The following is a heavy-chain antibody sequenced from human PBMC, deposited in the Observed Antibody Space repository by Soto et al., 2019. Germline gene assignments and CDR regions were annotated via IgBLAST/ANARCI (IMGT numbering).Heavy chain of an antibody. D-gene: IGHD5-18*01. Sequence: EVQLVESGGGLIPPGGSLRLSCAASGFLVNSAYMTWVRQAPGKGLEWLSMINSDGSTLYAESVKGRFTISRDNSKNSMDLQMNNLRAEETGMYFCARSGYSLAWGVWGQGTLVIV. J-gene: IGHJ4*02. CDR1: GFLVNSAY. CDR2: INSDGST. V-gene: IGHV3-53*01. CDR3: ARSGYSLAWGV.